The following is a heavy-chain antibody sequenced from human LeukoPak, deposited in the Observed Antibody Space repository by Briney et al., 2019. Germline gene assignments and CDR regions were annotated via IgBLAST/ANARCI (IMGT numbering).Heavy chain of an antibody. Sequence: SETLSLTCAVYGGSFSGYYWSWIRQPPGKGLEWIGEINHSGSTNYNPSLKSRVTISVDTSKNQFSLKLSSVTAADTAVYYCARKRYYSPDFDYWGQGTPVTVSS. D-gene: IGHD3-10*01. CDR1: GGSFSGYY. CDR3: ARKRYYSPDFDY. CDR2: INHSGST. V-gene: IGHV4-34*01. J-gene: IGHJ4*02.